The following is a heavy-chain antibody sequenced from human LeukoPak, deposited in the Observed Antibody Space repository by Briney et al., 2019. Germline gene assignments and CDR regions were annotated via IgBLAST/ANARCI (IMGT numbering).Heavy chain of an antibody. CDR1: GYSFTSYW. D-gene: IGHD1-1*01. J-gene: IGHJ4*02. V-gene: IGHV5-51*01. Sequence: GESLKISCKGSGYSFTSYWIGWVRQMPGKDLECMGIIYPGDSDTRYSPSFQGQVTISADKSISTAYPQWSSLKASDTATYYCARHETGPYFDYWGQGTLVTVSS. CDR2: IYPGDSDT. CDR3: ARHETGPYFDY.